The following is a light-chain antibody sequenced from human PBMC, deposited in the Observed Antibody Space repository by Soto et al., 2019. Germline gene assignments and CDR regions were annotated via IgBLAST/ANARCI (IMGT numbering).Light chain of an antibody. Sequence: QAVVTQPPSVPGAPGQRVTISCTGSSSNIGAGYDVHWYQQLPGTAPKLLIYGNSNRPSGVPDRFSGSKSGTSASLAITGLQAEDEADYDCQSYDSSLSGVVFGGGTKLTVL. J-gene: IGLJ2*01. CDR2: GNS. CDR1: SSNIGAGYD. CDR3: QSYDSSLSGVV. V-gene: IGLV1-40*01.